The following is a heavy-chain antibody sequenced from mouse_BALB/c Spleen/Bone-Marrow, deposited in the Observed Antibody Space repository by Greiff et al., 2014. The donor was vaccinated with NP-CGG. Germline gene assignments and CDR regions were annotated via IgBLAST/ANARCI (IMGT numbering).Heavy chain of an antibody. J-gene: IGHJ4*01. CDR2: IYPGDGDT. Sequence: VQLQQSGAELARPGASVKLSCKASGYTFTSYWMQWVKQRPGQGLEWIGAIYPGDGDTRYTQKFRDKATLTADKSSNTAYMQLSSLTSEDSAVYFCASPYGNYDAMDYWGQGTSVTVSS. D-gene: IGHD2-1*01. CDR3: ASPYGNYDAMDY. CDR1: GYTFTSYW. V-gene: IGHV1-87*01.